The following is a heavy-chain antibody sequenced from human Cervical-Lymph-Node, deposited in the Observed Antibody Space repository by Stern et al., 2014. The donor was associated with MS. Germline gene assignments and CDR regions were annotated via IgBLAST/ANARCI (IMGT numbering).Heavy chain of an antibody. V-gene: IGHV1-46*01. D-gene: IGHD1-1*01. Sequence: VQLVESGAEVKKPGASVNVSCKASGYTFTTYFVHWVRQAPGQGLEWLGIINTGDGDTSYIRSFQGRVTMTRDTSANTVYLRLSNLKSEDTAVYYCARQRTTGHMDFDYWGQGTLVTVSS. CDR2: INTGDGDT. CDR1: GYTFTTYF. J-gene: IGHJ4*02. CDR3: ARQRTTGHMDFDY.